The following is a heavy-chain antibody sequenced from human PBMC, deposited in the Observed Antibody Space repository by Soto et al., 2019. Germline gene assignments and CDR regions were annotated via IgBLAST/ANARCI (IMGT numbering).Heavy chain of an antibody. CDR1: GGSIRSFY. D-gene: IGHD3-16*01. CDR2: IYYSGST. V-gene: IGHV4-59*08. CDR3: ARGPYYDLIWNYYYMDV. J-gene: IGHJ6*03. Sequence: PSETLSLTCTVSGGSIRSFYWSWIRQPPGKGLEWIGYIYYSGSTSYSPSLKSRVAMSVDMSKNQISLKLSSVTAADTAVYYCARGPYYDLIWNYYYMDVWGKGTTVTVSS.